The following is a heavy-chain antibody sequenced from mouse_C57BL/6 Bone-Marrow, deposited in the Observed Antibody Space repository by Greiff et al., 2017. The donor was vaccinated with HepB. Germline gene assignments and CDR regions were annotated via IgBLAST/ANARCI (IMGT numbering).Heavy chain of an antibody. CDR1: GFTFSDYY. D-gene: IGHD2-2*01. V-gene: IGHV5-12*01. J-gene: IGHJ1*03. Sequence: DVMLVESGGGLVQPGGSLKLSCAASGFTFSDYYMYWVRQTPEKRLEWVAYISNGGGSTYYPDTVKGRFTISRDNAKNTLYLQMSRLKSEDTAMYYCARLDGGYYWYFDVWGTGTTVTVSS. CDR2: ISNGGGST. CDR3: ARLDGGYYWYFDV.